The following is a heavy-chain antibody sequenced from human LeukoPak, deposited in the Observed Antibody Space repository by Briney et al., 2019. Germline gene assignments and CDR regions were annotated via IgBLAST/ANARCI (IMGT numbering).Heavy chain of an antibody. D-gene: IGHD5-24*01. CDR2: IKQDGSEK. CDR3: ARLRGARMATFPFDY. V-gene: IGHV3-7*01. CDR1: GFTFSSYW. J-gene: IGHJ4*02. Sequence: PGGSLRLSWAASGFTFSSYWMSWVRQAPGKGLEWVANIKQDGSEKYYVDSVKGRFTISRDNAKNSLYLQMNSLRAEDTAVYYCARLRGARMATFPFDYWGQGTLVTVSS.